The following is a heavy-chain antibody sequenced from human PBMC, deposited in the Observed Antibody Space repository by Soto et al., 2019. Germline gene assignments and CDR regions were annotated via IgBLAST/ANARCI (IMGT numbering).Heavy chain of an antibody. CDR2: IYYSGST. J-gene: IGHJ5*02. CDR1: GGSISSSSYY. Sequence: QLQLQESGPGLVKPSETLSLTCTVSGGSISSSSYYWGWIRQPPGKGLEWIGSIYYSGSTYYNPSLKSRVTISVDTSKNQFSLKLSSVTAADTAVYYCARQGPTAMVTSGLHLANWFDPWGQGTLVTVSS. CDR3: ARQGPTAMVTSGLHLANWFDP. V-gene: IGHV4-39*01. D-gene: IGHD5-18*01.